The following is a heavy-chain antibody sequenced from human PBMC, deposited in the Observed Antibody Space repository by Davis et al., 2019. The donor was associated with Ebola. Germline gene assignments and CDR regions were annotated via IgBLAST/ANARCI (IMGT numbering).Heavy chain of an antibody. V-gene: IGHV4-34*01. CDR3: ARDGGYCSGGSCYQLDY. CDR1: GGSFSGYY. CDR2: INHSGST. J-gene: IGHJ4*02. Sequence: PSETLSLTCAVYGGSFSGYYWSWIRQPPGKGLEWIGEINHSGSTNYNPSLKSRVTISVDTSKNQFSLKLSSVTAADTAVYYCARDGGYCSGGSCYQLDYWGQGTLVTVSS. D-gene: IGHD2-15*01.